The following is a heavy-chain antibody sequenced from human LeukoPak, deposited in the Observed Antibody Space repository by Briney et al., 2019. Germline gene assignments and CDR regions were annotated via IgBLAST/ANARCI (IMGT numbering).Heavy chain of an antibody. CDR3: AVGSAARRFLY. CDR1: GGSFSGYY. CDR2: INHSGST. V-gene: IGHV4-34*01. Sequence: PSETLSLTCAVYGGSFSGYYWSWIRQPPGKGLEWIGEINHSGSTNYNPSLKSRVTISVDTSKNQFSLKLSSVTAADTAVYYCAVGSAARRFLYWGQGTLVTVSS. D-gene: IGHD6-6*01. J-gene: IGHJ4*02.